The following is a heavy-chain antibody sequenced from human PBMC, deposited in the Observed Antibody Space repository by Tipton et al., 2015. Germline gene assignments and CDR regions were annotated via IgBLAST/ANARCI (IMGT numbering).Heavy chain of an antibody. J-gene: IGHJ4*02. CDR1: GYSFATYW. V-gene: IGHV5-51*01. D-gene: IGHD5-24*01. CDR2: FYPDDSDT. CDR3: ARLSTYGYNDYFDS. Sequence: QLVQSGAEVKKAGESLKISCKGSGYSFATYWIGWVRQMPGKGLEWMGIFYPDDSDTRYSPSFQGQVTISADKSISTAYLQWNSLKASDTAMYYCARLSTYGYNDYFDSWGQGTLVTVST.